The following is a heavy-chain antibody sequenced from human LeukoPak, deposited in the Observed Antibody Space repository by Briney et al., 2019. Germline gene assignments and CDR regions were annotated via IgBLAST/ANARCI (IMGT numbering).Heavy chain of an antibody. V-gene: IGHV3-53*01. Sequence: PGGSLRLSCAASGFTVSDNYMNWVRQAPGKGLEWVSIIYTGGSTYYVDSVKGRFAISRDNSKNTLYLQMSSLTGEDTAVYYCARHLSGDDIWGQGTMVTVSS. J-gene: IGHJ3*02. CDR1: GFTVSDNY. CDR2: IYTGGST. D-gene: IGHD6-25*01. CDR3: ARHLSGDDI.